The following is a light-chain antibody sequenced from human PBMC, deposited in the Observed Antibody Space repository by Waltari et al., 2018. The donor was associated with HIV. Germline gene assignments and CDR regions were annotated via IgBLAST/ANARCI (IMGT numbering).Light chain of an antibody. CDR3: QQYVIPPYT. V-gene: IGKV3-20*01. CDR1: ESLTVSY. CDR2: GAS. Sequence: EIVLTQSPATLSLSPGERASLSCRASESLTVSYLAWYQWKPGQAPRLLIYGASNRATGIPTRFSGSGSGTGFTLTISRLEPEDFAVYYCQQYVIPPYTFGQGTKLEIK. J-gene: IGKJ2*01.